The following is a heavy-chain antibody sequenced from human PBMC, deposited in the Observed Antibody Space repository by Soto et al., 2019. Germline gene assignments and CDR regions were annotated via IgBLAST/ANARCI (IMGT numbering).Heavy chain of an antibody. D-gene: IGHD2-15*01. CDR3: AKRRILCSGGSCYGPGLDY. V-gene: IGHV3-23*01. CDR2: ISGSGGST. CDR1: GGPFSSYA. J-gene: IGHJ4*02. Sequence: GESLNISCASSGGPFSSYAMSCVRTDPGKGLEWVSAISGSGGSTYYAASVKGRFTISRDNSKHTLYLQMNSLRAEDTAVYYCAKRRILCSGGSCYGPGLDYWGQGTLVTVSS.